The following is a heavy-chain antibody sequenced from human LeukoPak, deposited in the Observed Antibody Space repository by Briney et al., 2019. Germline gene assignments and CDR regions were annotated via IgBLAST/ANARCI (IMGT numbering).Heavy chain of an antibody. CDR2: INDDGSTI. CDR3: AKDGTMIVAGDVWSLEVYYFDY. Sequence: SGGSLRLSCAASGFTFSNYEIDWLRQAPGKGLEWVSYINDDGSTIYYADSVKGRFTISRDNSKNTLYLQMNSLRAEDTAVYYCAKDGTMIVAGDVWSLEVYYFDYWGQGTLVTVSS. J-gene: IGHJ4*02. CDR1: GFTFSNYE. D-gene: IGHD3-22*01. V-gene: IGHV3-48*03.